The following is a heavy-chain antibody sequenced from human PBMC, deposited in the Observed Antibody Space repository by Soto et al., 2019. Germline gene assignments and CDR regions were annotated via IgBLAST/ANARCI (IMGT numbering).Heavy chain of an antibody. CDR1: GGTFSSYA. CDR3: ARDRGGVLVVTARRSWWFDP. Sequence: QVQLVQSGAEVKKPGSSVKVSCKASGGTFSSYAISWVRQAPGQGLEWMGGIIPIFGTANYAQKFQGRVTITADESTSTAYMELSSVRSEDTAVYYCARDRGGVLVVTARRSWWFDPWGQGTLVTVSS. J-gene: IGHJ5*02. CDR2: IIPIFGTA. D-gene: IGHD2-21*02. V-gene: IGHV1-69*01.